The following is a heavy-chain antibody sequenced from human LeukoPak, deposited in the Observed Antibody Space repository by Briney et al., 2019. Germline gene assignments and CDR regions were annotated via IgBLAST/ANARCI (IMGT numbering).Heavy chain of an antibody. CDR3: AREAERRIVN. Sequence: KPSETLSLTCVVSGFSISSGYYWGWIRQPPGKGLEWIANIHVSGTTFYNSSLNSRVAISIDTSKDQFSLKLSSVTAADTAVYFCAREAERRIVNWGRGTLVTVSS. D-gene: IGHD1-1*01. CDR1: GFSISSGYY. V-gene: IGHV4-38-2*02. CDR2: IHVSGTT. J-gene: IGHJ4*02.